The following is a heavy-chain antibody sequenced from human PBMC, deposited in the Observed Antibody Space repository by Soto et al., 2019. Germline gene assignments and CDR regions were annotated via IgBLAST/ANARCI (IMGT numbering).Heavy chain of an antibody. J-gene: IGHJ4*02. CDR1: GFTFSSYW. Sequence: EVQLVESGGGLVQPGGSLRLSCAASGFTFSSYWIHWVRQVPGKGLVWVSHIDSDGNSTTYADSVKGRFTISRDNAKNTVYLQMNSLRAEETAVYYCVRDDVGVGIDYWGLGTLVTVSS. CDR3: VRDDVGVGIDY. V-gene: IGHV3-74*03. CDR2: IDSDGNST. D-gene: IGHD1-26*01.